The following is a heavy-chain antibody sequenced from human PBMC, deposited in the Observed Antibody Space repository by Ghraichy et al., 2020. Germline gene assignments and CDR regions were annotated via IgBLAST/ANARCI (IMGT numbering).Heavy chain of an antibody. D-gene: IGHD3-22*01. V-gene: IGHV1-69*06. CDR1: GGTFSSYA. CDR2: IIPIFGTA. J-gene: IGHJ4*02. Sequence: SVKASCKASGGTFSSYAISWVRQPPGQGLEWMGGIIPIFGTANYAQKFQGRVTITADKSTSTAYMELSSLRSEDTAVYYCARERGHYYDSSGYWGAIDYWGQGTLVTVSS. CDR3: ARERGHYYDSSGYWGAIDY.